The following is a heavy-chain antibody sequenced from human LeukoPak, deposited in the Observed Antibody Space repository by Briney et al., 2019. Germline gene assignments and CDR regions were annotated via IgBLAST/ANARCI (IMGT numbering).Heavy chain of an antibody. V-gene: IGHV1-24*01. J-gene: IGHJ1*01. Sequence: GASVKVSCKVSGYIFTELSMHWVRQAPGKGLEWMGGFDPEDGETIYAQKFQGRVTMTEDTSTDTAYMELSSLRSEDTAVYYCAVSITIFGVVIKRVEYFQHWGQGTLVTVSS. D-gene: IGHD3-3*01. CDR1: GYIFTELS. CDR3: AVSITIFGVVIKRVEYFQH. CDR2: FDPEDGET.